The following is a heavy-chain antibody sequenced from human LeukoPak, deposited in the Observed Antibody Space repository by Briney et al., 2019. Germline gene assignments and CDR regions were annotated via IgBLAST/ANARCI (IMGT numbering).Heavy chain of an antibody. CDR2: LNTDGSGT. J-gene: IGHJ4*02. CDR3: ARAHYSQAFY. V-gene: IGHV3-74*01. D-gene: IGHD4-11*01. CDR1: GFTYSNYY. Sequence: GGSLRLSCAASGFTYSNYYIHWVRQAPGKRLVWVSRLNTDGSGTSYADSVKGRFTISRYNAKNKLYLQMNSLRAEDTAVYYCARAHYSQAFYWGQGTLVTVSS.